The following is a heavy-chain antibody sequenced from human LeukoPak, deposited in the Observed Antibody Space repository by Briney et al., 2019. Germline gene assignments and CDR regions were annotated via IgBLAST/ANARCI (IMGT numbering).Heavy chain of an antibody. D-gene: IGHD3-10*01. CDR2: IYPGDSDT. CDR1: GYMFTNYW. Sequence: GESLKISCKASGYMFTNYWIAWVRQMPGKGLEWMGIIYPGDSDTRYSPSFQGLVTMSVDRSINTAYLQWGSLQASDTAMYYCARADRTYYYGSGRIDYWGQGTLVTVSS. J-gene: IGHJ4*02. CDR3: ARADRTYYYGSGRIDY. V-gene: IGHV5-51*01.